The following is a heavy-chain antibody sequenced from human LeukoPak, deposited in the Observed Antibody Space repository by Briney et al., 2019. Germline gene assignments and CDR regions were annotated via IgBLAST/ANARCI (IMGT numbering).Heavy chain of an antibody. Sequence: PGGSLRLSCAASGFTFDDYAMHWVRQAPGKGLEWVSGISWNSYTIGYADSVKGRFTISRDNAKNSMYLQMNSLRAEDTALYYCAKGGTYYYDSSGYSDWGQGTLVTVSS. CDR1: GFTFDDYA. J-gene: IGHJ4*02. D-gene: IGHD3-22*01. V-gene: IGHV3-9*01. CDR2: ISWNSYTI. CDR3: AKGGTYYYDSSGYSD.